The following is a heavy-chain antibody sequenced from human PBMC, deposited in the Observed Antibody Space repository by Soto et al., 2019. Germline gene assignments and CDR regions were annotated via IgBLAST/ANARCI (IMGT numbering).Heavy chain of an antibody. CDR2: MNPNSGNT. Sequence: ASVKVSCKASGYTFTSYDINWVRQATGQGLEWMGWMNPNSGNTGYAQKFQGRVTMTRNTSISTAYMELSSLRSEDTAVYYCAISYDFWSGFSGHTWFDPWGQGTLVTVSS. V-gene: IGHV1-8*01. CDR1: GYTFTSYD. D-gene: IGHD3-3*01. CDR3: AISYDFWSGFSGHTWFDP. J-gene: IGHJ5*02.